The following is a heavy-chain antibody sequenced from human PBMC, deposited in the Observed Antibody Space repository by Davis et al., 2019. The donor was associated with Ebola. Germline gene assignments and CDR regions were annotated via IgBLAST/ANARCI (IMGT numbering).Heavy chain of an antibody. CDR2: ISGSGGST. Sequence: GESLKISCAASGFTFSSYAMSWVRQAPGKGLEWVSAISGSGGSTYYADSVKGRFTISRDNSKNTLYLQMNSLRAEDTAVYYCAKVIWDCGGDCYGSFDYWGQGTLVTVSS. D-gene: IGHD2-21*02. CDR1: GFTFSSYA. V-gene: IGHV3-23*01. CDR3: AKVIWDCGGDCYGSFDY. J-gene: IGHJ4*02.